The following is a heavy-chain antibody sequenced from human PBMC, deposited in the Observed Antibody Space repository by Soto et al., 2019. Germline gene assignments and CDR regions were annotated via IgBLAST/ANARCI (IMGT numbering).Heavy chain of an antibody. CDR3: ARLDDFWSGYRGGYYYYYGMDV. Sequence: GEPLKISCKGSGYSFTSYWIGWVRQMPGKGLEWMGIIYPGDSDTRYSPSFQGQVTISADKSISTAYLQWSSLKASDTAMYYCARLDDFWSGYRGGYYYYYGMDVWGQGTTVTVSS. D-gene: IGHD3-3*01. J-gene: IGHJ6*02. CDR2: IYPGDSDT. V-gene: IGHV5-51*01. CDR1: GYSFTSYW.